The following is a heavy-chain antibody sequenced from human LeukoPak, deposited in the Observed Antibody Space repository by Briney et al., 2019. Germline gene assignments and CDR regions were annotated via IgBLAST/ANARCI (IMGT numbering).Heavy chain of an antibody. CDR3: ARSPRGYSGYDSSVRMIVVVITTAEFDY. J-gene: IGHJ4*02. V-gene: IGHV1-18*01. Sequence: ASVKVSCKASGYTFTSYGISWVRQAPGQGLEWMGWISAYNGNTNYAQKLQGRVTMTTDTSTSTAYMELRSLRSDDTAVYYCARSPRGYSGYDSSVRMIVVVITTAEFDYWGQGTLVTVSS. CDR2: ISAYNGNT. D-gene: IGHD3-22*01. CDR1: GYTFTSYG.